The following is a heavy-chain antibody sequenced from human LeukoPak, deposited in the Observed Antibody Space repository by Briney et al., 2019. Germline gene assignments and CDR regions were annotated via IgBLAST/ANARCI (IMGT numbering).Heavy chain of an antibody. CDR1: GRSFSGYY. CDR3: ARGNHYYDSSGYYRDAFDI. V-gene: IGHV4-34*01. CDR2: INHSGST. Sequence: SETLSLTCAVYGRSFSGYYWSWIRQPPGKGLEWIGEINHSGSTNYNPSFKSRVTISVDTSKNQFSLKLGSVTAADTAVYYCARGNHYYDSSGYYRDAFDIWGQGTMVTVSS. J-gene: IGHJ3*02. D-gene: IGHD3-22*01.